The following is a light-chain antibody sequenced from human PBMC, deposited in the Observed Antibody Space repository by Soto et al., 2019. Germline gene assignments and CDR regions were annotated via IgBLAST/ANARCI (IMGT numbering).Light chain of an antibody. J-gene: IGKJ4*01. CDR2: RIS. V-gene: IGKV3-15*01. Sequence: EIVMTQSPATLSVSPGETATLSCRASQGVNTNLAWYQQKAGQAPRLLIYRISTRATGIPARFSGSGSGTEFTLTINSLQSEDFAVYYCQQHNDWPLTFGGGTKVEIK. CDR1: QGVNTN. CDR3: QQHNDWPLT.